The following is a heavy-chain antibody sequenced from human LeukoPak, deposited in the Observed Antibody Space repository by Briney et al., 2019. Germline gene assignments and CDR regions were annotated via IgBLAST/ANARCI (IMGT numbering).Heavy chain of an antibody. CDR2: IDPSDSYT. V-gene: IGHV5-10-1*01. J-gene: IGHJ4*02. CDR3: ARHPQAEVVVLHFDY. Sequence: GESLKISCKGSGYSFTTYWISWVRQMPGKGLEWMGRIDPSDSYTNYSPSFQGHVTISADKSISTAYLQWSSLKASDTAMYYCARHPQAEVVVLHFDYWGQGTLVTVSS. D-gene: IGHD3-22*01. CDR1: GYSFTTYW.